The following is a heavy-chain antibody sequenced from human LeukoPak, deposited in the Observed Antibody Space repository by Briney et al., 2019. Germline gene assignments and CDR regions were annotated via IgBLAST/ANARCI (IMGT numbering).Heavy chain of an antibody. CDR2: ITWNGGST. CDR3: ARDQYYYDSSGYYPRAGFDY. Sequence: GGSLRLSCTASGFKFDDYGMSWVRQAPGKGLGWVSGITWNGGSTGYADSVKGRFTISRDNAKNSLHLQMNSLRAEDTALYYCARDQYYYDSSGYYPRAGFDYWGQGTLVTVSS. J-gene: IGHJ4*02. CDR1: GFKFDDYG. D-gene: IGHD3-22*01. V-gene: IGHV3-20*04.